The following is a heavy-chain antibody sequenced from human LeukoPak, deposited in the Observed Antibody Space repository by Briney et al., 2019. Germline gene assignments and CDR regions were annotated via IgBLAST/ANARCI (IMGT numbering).Heavy chain of an antibody. Sequence: ASVKVSCKTSGYTFTDYYMHWVRQAPGQGLEWRGWINPNSGGTNYAQKFQGRVTMTRDTSISTAYMELSRLRSDDTAVYYCARGSHMVRGVIITDWYFDLWGRGTLVTVSS. CDR3: ARGSHMVRGVIITDWYFDL. CDR1: GYTFTDYY. D-gene: IGHD3-10*01. CDR2: INPNSGGT. J-gene: IGHJ2*01. V-gene: IGHV1-2*02.